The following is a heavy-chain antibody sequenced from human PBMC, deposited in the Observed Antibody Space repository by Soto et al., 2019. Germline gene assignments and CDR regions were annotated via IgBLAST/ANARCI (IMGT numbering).Heavy chain of an antibody. CDR2: IIPIFGTT. D-gene: IGHD2-21*02. CDR3: ARYLYCGGGCYSHFDY. V-gene: IGHV1-69*01. CDR1: GGTFSNYP. Sequence: VQLVQSGAEVKKPGSSVKVSCKASGGTFSNYPFIWVRQAPGQGLDWMGGIIPIFGTTDYGQRFQGRVTITADESTNTDYMELSSLRSDDTAVYYCARYLYCGGGCYSHFDYWCQGTLVTVSS. J-gene: IGHJ4*02.